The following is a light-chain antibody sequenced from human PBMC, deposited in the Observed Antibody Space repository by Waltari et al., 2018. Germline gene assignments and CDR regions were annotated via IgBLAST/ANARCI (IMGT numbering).Light chain of an antibody. V-gene: IGLV3-21*02. Sequence: SYVLTQPPSVSGAPGQTVTITCGGDNIGSKTVHWYQQKPGRAPLLVVYDDTDRPSGFPDRFSGSNSQTTATLTISGLEAGDEADYCCQVFLSRPIVWVFGGGTRLSVL. CDR1: NIGSKT. CDR2: DDT. J-gene: IGLJ3*02. CDR3: QVFLSRPIVWV.